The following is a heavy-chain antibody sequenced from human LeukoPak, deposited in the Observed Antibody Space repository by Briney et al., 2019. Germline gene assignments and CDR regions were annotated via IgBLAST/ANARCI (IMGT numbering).Heavy chain of an antibody. CDR2: IKQDGSEK. D-gene: IGHD6-19*01. Sequence: PGGSLRLSCAASGFTLSNFWMSWVRQAPGKALEWVANIKQDGSEKYYADSVKGRFTISRDNAKNSLYLQMNSLRAEDTAVYYCATHTSGWKGYFDYWGQGTLVTVSS. CDR3: ATHTSGWKGYFDY. J-gene: IGHJ4*02. CDR1: GFTLSNFW. V-gene: IGHV3-7*05.